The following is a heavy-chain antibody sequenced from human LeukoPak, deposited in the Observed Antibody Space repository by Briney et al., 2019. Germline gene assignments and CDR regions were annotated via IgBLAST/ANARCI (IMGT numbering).Heavy chain of an antibody. Sequence: PGGSLRLSCAASGFTFSSYWMSWVRQAPGKGLEWVANIKQDGSEKYYVDSVKGRFTISRDNAKNSLYLQMNSLRAEETAVYYCARNHRVRESSEVFDSWGKEPLVTFSS. D-gene: IGHD3-10*01. CDR2: IKQDGSEK. V-gene: IGHV3-7*01. CDR1: GFTFSSYW. J-gene: IGHJ4*02. CDR3: ARNHRVRESSEVFDS.